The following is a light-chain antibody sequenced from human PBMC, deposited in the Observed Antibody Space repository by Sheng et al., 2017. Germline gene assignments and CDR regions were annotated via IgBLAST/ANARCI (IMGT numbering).Light chain of an antibody. CDR2: KAS. Sequence: DIQMTQSPSTLSASVGDRVTITCRASQSISNWLAWYQQKPGKAPKLLIYKASTLEGGVPSRFSGSGSGTEFALTISSLQPDDFATYYCQQYSTYSHSFGQGTKLEIK. CDR1: QSISNW. CDR3: QQYSTYSHS. J-gene: IGKJ2*03. V-gene: IGKV1-5*03.